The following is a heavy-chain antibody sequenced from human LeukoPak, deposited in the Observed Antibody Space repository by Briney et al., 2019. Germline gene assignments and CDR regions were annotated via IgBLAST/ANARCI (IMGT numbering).Heavy chain of an antibody. V-gene: IGHV1-3*01. CDR1: GYTFTSYA. CDR3: AKDGDESRWLDP. D-gene: IGHD4-17*01. CDR2: INAGNGNT. J-gene: IGHJ5*02. Sequence: ASVKVSCKASGYTFTSYAMHWVRQAPGQRLEWMGWINAGNGNTKYSQKFQGRVTITRDTSASTAYMELSSLRSEDTAVYYCAKDGDESRWLDPWGQGTLVTVSS.